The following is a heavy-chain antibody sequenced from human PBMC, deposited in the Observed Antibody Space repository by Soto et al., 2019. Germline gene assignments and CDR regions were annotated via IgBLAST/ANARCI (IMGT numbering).Heavy chain of an antibody. D-gene: IGHD6-6*01. V-gene: IGHV3-48*03. CDR1: GFTFSSYE. CDR2: ISSSGSTI. Sequence: GSLRLSCAASGFTFSSYEMNWVRQAPGKGLEWVSYISSSGSTIYYADPVKGRFTISRDNAKNSLYLQMNSLRAEDTAVYYCARDTVDGYSSSSDYFDYWGQGTLVTVSS. CDR3: ARDTVDGYSSSSDYFDY. J-gene: IGHJ4*02.